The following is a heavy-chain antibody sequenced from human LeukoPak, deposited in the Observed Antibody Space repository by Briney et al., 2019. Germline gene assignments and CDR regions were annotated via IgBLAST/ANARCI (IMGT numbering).Heavy chain of an antibody. CDR2: ISSSSSYI. CDR1: GFTFSSYS. D-gene: IGHD3-9*01. J-gene: IGHJ3*02. Sequence: GGSLRLSRAASGFTFSSYSMNWVRQAPGKGLEWVSSISSSSSYIYYADSVKGRFTISRDNAKNSLYLQMNSLRAEDTAVYYCARDREYYDILTGRGDAFDIWGQGTMVTVSS. V-gene: IGHV3-21*01. CDR3: ARDREYYDILTGRGDAFDI.